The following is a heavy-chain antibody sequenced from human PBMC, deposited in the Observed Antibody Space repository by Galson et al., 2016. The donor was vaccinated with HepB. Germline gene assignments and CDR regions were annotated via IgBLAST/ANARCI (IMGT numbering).Heavy chain of an antibody. D-gene: IGHD6-19*01. Sequence: SLRLSCAASGFTFSSYAMSWVRQAPGKGLEWVSDISSSGDSTYYADSVKGRFTISRDNSKNTLNLQMNSLRAEDTAVYYCAKESHRSGYDAVDRWGQGTMVSVSS. CDR1: GFTFSSYA. V-gene: IGHV3-23*01. CDR3: AKESHRSGYDAVDR. CDR2: ISSSGDST. J-gene: IGHJ3*02.